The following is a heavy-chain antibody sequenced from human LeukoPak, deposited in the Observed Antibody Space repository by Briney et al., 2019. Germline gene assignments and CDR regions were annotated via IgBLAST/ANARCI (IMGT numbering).Heavy chain of an antibody. CDR2: INPNSGGT. CDR1: GYTFTGYY. V-gene: IGHV1-2*02. Sequence: ASVKVSCKASGYTFTGYYMHWVRQAPGQGLEWMGWINPNSGGTNYAQKFQGRVTMTRDTSISTAYMGLSRLRSDDTAVYYCARVSDFWSGYFYGMDVWGQGTTVTVSS. CDR3: ARVSDFWSGYFYGMDV. D-gene: IGHD3-3*01. J-gene: IGHJ6*02.